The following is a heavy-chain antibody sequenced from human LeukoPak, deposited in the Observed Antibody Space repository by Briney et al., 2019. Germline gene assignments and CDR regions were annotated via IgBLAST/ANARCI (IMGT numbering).Heavy chain of an antibody. Sequence: SETLSLTCAVSGDSITSSSYYWGWIRQPPGKGLEWIVSLYYSGTTYYNPSLKSRVTISVDTSKNQFSLKLNSVTAADTAIYYCASLTGWYGPSSILGTTGGVDFWGQGTLVTVSS. CDR3: ASLTGWYGPSSILGTTGGVDF. CDR1: GDSITSSSYY. J-gene: IGHJ4*02. CDR2: LYYSGTT. V-gene: IGHV4-39*01. D-gene: IGHD1-26*01.